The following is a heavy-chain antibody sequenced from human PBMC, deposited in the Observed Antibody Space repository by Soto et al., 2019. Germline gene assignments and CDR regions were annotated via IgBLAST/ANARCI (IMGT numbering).Heavy chain of an antibody. J-gene: IGHJ4*02. CDR2: IYYSGST. D-gene: IGHD2-15*01. V-gene: IGHV4-59*01. CDR3: ARGVVLIGSGGSCPLDY. Sequence: PSETLSLTCTASGGSISSYYWSWIRQPPGKGLEWIGYIYYSGSTNYNPSLKSRVTMSVDTSKNQFSLKLSSVTAADTAVYYCARGVVLIGSGGSCPLDYWGQGTLVTVSS. CDR1: GGSISSYY.